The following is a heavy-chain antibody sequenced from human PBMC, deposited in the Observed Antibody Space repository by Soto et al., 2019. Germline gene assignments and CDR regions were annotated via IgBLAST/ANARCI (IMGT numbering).Heavy chain of an antibody. CDR3: VRSKGGYSYGTPFDY. D-gene: IGHD5-18*01. CDR1: GFTFDDYA. V-gene: IGHV3-9*01. CDR2: ISWNSGNI. J-gene: IGHJ4*02. Sequence: EVQLEESGGALVQPGRSLRLSCAASGFTFDDYAMYWVRQVLGKGLEWVSSISWNSGNIGYADSVKGRFTTSRDNAEKSLYLQMSSLRPEDTALYYCVRSKGGYSYGTPFDYWGEGALGTVS.